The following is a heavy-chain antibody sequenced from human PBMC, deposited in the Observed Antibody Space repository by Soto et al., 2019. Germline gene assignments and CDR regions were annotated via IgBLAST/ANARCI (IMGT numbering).Heavy chain of an antibody. CDR3: AKNLVVPAALAPDY. J-gene: IGHJ4*02. Sequence: GGSLRLSCAASGCTFSSYAMSCVRQAPGKGLEWVSAISGSGGSTYYADSVKGRFTISRDNSKNTLYLQMNSLRAEDTAVYYCAKNLVVPAALAPDYWGQGTLVTVSS. CDR2: ISGSGGST. D-gene: IGHD2-2*01. V-gene: IGHV3-23*01. CDR1: GCTFSSYA.